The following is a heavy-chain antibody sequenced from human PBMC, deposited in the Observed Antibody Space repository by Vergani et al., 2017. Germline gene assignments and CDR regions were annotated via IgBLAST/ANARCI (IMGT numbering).Heavy chain of an antibody. V-gene: IGHV3-33*01. J-gene: IGHJ4*02. CDR1: GFTFSSYG. CDR3: ARDRERWDSSGWVYFDY. CDR2: IWYDGSNK. D-gene: IGHD6-19*01. Sequence: QVQLVESGGGVVQPGRSLRLSCAASGFTFSSYGMHWVRQAPGKGLEWVAVIWYDGSNKYYADSVKGRFTISRDNSKNTLYLQMNSLRAEDTAVYYCARDRERWDSSGWVYFDYWGQGTLVTVSS.